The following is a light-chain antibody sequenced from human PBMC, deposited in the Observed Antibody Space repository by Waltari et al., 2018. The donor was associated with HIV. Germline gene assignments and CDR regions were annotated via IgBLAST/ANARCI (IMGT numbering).Light chain of an antibody. CDR2: WAS. CDR3: HQHYSHPYT. CDR1: QSLLHSSSNKNS. V-gene: IGKV4-1*01. J-gene: IGKJ2*01. Sequence: DIVMTQSPDSLAVSLGERATINCKSSQSLLHSSSNKNSLVWYQQKPGQPPKLFIYWASTREPGVPDRFSGSGSGTDFTLTISSLQAEDVAVYYCHQHYSHPYTFGQGTKLEIK.